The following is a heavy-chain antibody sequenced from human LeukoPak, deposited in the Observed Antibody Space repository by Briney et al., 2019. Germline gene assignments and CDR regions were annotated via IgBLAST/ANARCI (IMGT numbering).Heavy chain of an antibody. CDR1: GFTFSSYA. Sequence: GGSLRLSCAASGFTFSSYAMHWVRQAPGKGLEWVAVISYDGSNKYYADSMKGRFTISRDNSKNTLYLQLNSLRAEDTAVYYCAREGSGRTAYNDGLDVWGQGTMVTVSS. CDR2: ISYDGSNK. V-gene: IGHV3-30*14. J-gene: IGHJ3*01. D-gene: IGHD3-10*01. CDR3: AREGSGRTAYNDGLDV.